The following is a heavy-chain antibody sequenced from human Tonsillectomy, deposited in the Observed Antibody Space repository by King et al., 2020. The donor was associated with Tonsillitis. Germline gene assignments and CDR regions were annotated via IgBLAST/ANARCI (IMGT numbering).Heavy chain of an antibody. D-gene: IGHD3-16*01. CDR2: INGYNANT. CDR3: ARDRAPFGRSVDHYAMDV. CDR1: SDTFSAYG. V-gene: IGHV1-18*01. Sequence: VQLVESGAELKKPGASVKVSCKASSDTFSAYGVNWVRQAPGQGLEWMGWINGYNANTNLAQKLQGRMTMTTDTSRSTAYMELRNLRSNDTAVYYCARDRAPFGRSVDHYAMDVWGQGTTVTVSS. J-gene: IGHJ6*02.